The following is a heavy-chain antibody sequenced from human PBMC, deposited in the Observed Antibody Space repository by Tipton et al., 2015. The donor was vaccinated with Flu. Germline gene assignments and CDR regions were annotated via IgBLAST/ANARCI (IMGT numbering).Heavy chain of an antibody. CDR2: IYYSGIT. V-gene: IGHV4-31*03. CDR3: ATEYRGGGNRYYFDY. D-gene: IGHD4-23*01. Sequence: TLSLTCTVSGGSISSGDYYWSWIRQHPGKGLEWIGYIYYSGITSYNPSLKSRVAISVDMSENKFSLKLTSVTAADTAVYYCATEYRGGGNRYYFDYWGQGTLVTVSS. CDR1: GGSISSGDYY. J-gene: IGHJ4*02.